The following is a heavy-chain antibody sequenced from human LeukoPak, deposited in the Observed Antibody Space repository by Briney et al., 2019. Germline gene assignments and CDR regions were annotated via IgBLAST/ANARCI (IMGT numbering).Heavy chain of an antibody. CDR1: GFTFSNYN. V-gene: IGHV3-21*06. J-gene: IGHJ3*02. CDR2: ISSRGSYT. CDR3: ARIDAFVI. Sequence: PGGSLRLSCAASGFTFSNYNMNWVRQAPGKGLEWVSYISSRGSYTYYADSVKGRFTISRDNAKNSLYLQMNSLRAEDTAVYYCARIDAFVIWGQGTMVTVSS.